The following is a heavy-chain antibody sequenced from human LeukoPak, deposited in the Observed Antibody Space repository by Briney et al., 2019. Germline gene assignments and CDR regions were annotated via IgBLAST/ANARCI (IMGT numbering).Heavy chain of an antibody. CDR2: IYPGDSDA. D-gene: IGHD3-10*01. CDR3: ASQFYYGSGSYYRDAFDI. J-gene: IGHJ3*02. V-gene: IGHV5-51*01. CDR1: GYTFTTYW. Sequence: GESLKISCKGSGYTFTTYWIGWVRQMPGKGLEWMGIIYPGDSDARYSPSFQGQVTISADKSISTAYLQWSSLKASDTDMYYCASQFYYGSGSYYRDAFDIWGQGTMVTVS.